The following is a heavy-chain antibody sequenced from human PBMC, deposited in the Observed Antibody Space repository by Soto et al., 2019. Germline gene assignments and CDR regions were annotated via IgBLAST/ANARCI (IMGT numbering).Heavy chain of an antibody. CDR3: ARHAPAISVSDH. D-gene: IGHD3-3*01. CDR1: GGSISSSSYY. CDR2: IYYSGST. Sequence: SETLSLTCTVSGGSISSSSYYWGWIRQPPGKGLEWIGSIYYSGSTYYNPSLKSRVTISVDTSKNQFSLKLSSVTAADTAVYYCARHAPAISVSDHWGQGTLVTVSS. J-gene: IGHJ4*02. V-gene: IGHV4-39*01.